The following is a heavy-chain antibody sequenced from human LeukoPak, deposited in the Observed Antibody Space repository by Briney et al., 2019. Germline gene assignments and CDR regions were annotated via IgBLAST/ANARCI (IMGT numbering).Heavy chain of an antibody. CDR3: AIGASYVWGSYRYGEYFQH. CDR2: IYYSGST. Sequence: SQTLCLTCTVSGGSISNGGYYGSWIRQHPGKGLEWIGYIYYSGSTYYNPSLKSRVTISVDTSKNQYSLKLSSVTAADTAVYYCAIGASYVWGSYRYGEYFQHWGQGTLVTVSS. CDR1: GGSISNGGYY. J-gene: IGHJ1*01. V-gene: IGHV4-31*03. D-gene: IGHD3-16*02.